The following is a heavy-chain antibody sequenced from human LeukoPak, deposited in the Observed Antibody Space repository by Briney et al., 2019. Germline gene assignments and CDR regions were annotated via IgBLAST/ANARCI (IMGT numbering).Heavy chain of an antibody. CDR3: ARHLSGVTGYTYGRGIDY. Sequence: GGSLRLSCAASGFTFSSYWMSWVRQAPGKGLEWVASIKKDGSEKYYADSVKGRFTISRDNAKTSLYLQMISLRAEDTAVYYCARHLSGVTGYTYGRGIDYWGQGTLVTVSS. CDR1: GFTFSSYW. J-gene: IGHJ4*02. CDR2: IKKDGSEK. V-gene: IGHV3-7*01. D-gene: IGHD5-18*01.